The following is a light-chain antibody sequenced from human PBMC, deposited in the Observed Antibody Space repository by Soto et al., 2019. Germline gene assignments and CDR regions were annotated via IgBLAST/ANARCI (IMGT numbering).Light chain of an antibody. J-gene: IGLJ2*01. CDR2: LNSDGSH. V-gene: IGLV4-69*01. CDR3: QTWGSGIRVV. Sequence: QLVLTQSPSASASLGASVKFTCTLSSGHSSYAIAWHQQQPEKGTRYLMKLNSDGSHSKGDGIPDRFSGSSSGAERYLTISSLQSEDGADYYCQTWGSGIRVVFGGGTKLAVL. CDR1: SGHSSYA.